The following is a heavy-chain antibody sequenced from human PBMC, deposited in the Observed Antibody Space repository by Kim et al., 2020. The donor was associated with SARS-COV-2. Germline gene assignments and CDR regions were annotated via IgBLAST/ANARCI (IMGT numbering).Heavy chain of an antibody. Sequence: GESLKISCKGSGYSFTTYWIGWVRQMPGKGLEWMGIIYPGDSDTRYSPSFQGQVTFSADKSISAAYLQWSSLKASDTAMYYCARRPVDGNNNFAFDVWGQGTMVTVSS. D-gene: IGHD1-1*01. J-gene: IGHJ3*01. CDR3: ARRPVDGNNNFAFDV. CDR2: IYPGDSDT. CDR1: GYSFTTYW. V-gene: IGHV5-51*01.